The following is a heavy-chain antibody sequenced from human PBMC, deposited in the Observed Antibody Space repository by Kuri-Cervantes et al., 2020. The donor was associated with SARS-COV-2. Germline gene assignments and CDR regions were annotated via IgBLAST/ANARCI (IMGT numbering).Heavy chain of an antibody. CDR1: GYTFTSYA. CDR3: ARDVGFGYSYGHSYGMDV. V-gene: IGHV1-69*13. J-gene: IGHJ6*02. CDR2: IIPIFGTA. Sequence: SVKVSCKASGYTFTSYAMHWVRQAPGQGLEWMGGIIPIFGTANYAQKFQGRVTITADESTSTAYMELSSLRSEDTAVYYCARDVGFGYSYGHSYGMDVWGQGTTVTVSS. D-gene: IGHD5-18*01.